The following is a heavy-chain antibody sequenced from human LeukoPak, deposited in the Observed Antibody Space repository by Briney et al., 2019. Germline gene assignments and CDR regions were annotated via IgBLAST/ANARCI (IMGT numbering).Heavy chain of an antibody. CDR2: ISVIGGST. J-gene: IGHJ5*02. CDR1: GFTFSTND. V-gene: IGHV3-23*01. CDR3: ARVHYYDSSGYYA. Sequence: GGSLRLSCAASGFTFSTNDMSWVRQPPGKGLEWVSAISVIGGSTYYADSVKGRFTSSRDNAKNSLYLQMNSLRAEDTAVYYCARVHYYDSSGYYAWGQGTLVTVSS. D-gene: IGHD3-22*01.